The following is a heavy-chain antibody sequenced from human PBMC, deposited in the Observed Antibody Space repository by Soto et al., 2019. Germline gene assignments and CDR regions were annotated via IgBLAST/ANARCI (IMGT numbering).Heavy chain of an antibody. J-gene: IGHJ4*02. CDR2: INHSGST. V-gene: IGHV4-34*01. CDR1: GGSFSGYY. D-gene: IGHD2-21*01. CDR3: ARSDCRY. Sequence: PSETLSLTCAVYGGSFSGYYWSWIRHPPGKGLEWIGEINHSGSTNYNPSLKSRVTISVDTSKNQFSLKLSSVTAADTAVYYCARSDCRYWGQGTLVTVSS.